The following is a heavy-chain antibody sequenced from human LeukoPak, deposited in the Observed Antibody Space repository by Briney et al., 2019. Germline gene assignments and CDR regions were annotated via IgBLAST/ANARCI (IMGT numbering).Heavy chain of an antibody. CDR2: INHSGST. CDR1: GGSFSGYY. Sequence: PSETLSLTCAVYGGSFSGYYWSWIRQPPGKGLEWIGVINHSGSTNYNPSLKSRVTISVDTSENQFSLKLSSVTAADTAVYYCARVAVAGKNYFDYWGQGTLVTVSS. J-gene: IGHJ4*02. V-gene: IGHV4-34*01. D-gene: IGHD6-19*01. CDR3: ARVAVAGKNYFDY.